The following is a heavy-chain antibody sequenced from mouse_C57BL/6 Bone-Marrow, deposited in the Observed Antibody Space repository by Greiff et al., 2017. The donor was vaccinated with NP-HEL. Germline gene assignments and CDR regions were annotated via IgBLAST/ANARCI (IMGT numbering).Heavy chain of an antibody. CDR3: ARGLRYYAMDY. V-gene: IGHV5-17*01. J-gene: IGHJ4*01. CDR2: ISSGSSTI. Sequence: EVKLVESGGGLVKPGGSLKLSCAASGFTFSDYGMHWVRQAPEKGLEWVAYISSGSSTIYYADTVKGRFTISRDNDKNTLFLQMTRLRSEDTAMYYCARGLRYYAMDYWGQGTSVTVSS. CDR1: GFTFSDYG. D-gene: IGHD2-12*01.